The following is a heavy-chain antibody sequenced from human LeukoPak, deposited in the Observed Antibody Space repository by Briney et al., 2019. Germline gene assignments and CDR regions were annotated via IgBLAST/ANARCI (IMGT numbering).Heavy chain of an antibody. J-gene: IGHJ4*02. D-gene: IGHD7-27*01. CDR1: GYTFTSYY. CDR3: VRTPPNWGFDY. CDR2: INPSGGST. Sequence: ASVKVSCKASGYTFTSYYMHWVRQAPGQGLEWMGIINPSGGSTSYAQKFQGRVTMTSDSSKSTAYMELSSLRSEDTAIYYCVRTPPNWGFDYWGQGTLVTVSS. V-gene: IGHV1-46*01.